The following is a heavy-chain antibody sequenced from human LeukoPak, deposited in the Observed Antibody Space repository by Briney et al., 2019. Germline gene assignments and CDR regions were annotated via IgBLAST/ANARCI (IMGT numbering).Heavy chain of an antibody. CDR1: GGSISSSSYY. D-gene: IGHD5-18*01. CDR3: ARVTYGGLWLLN. Sequence: SETLSLTCTVSGGSISSSSYYWGWIRQPPGKGLEWIGSIYYSGSTYYNPSLKSRVTISVDTSKNQFSLKLSSVTAADTAVYYRARVTYGGLWLLNWGQGTLVTVSS. CDR2: IYYSGST. V-gene: IGHV4-39*01. J-gene: IGHJ4*02.